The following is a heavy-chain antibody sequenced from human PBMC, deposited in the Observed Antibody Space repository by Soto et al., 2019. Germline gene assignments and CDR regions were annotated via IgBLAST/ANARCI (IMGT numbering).Heavy chain of an antibody. J-gene: IGHJ3*02. CDR1: EFTFSSYW. D-gene: IGHD2-21*01. CDR3: ARALVLWYAYDI. CDR2: TKQDGSEK. V-gene: IGHV3-7*01. Sequence: EVQLEESGGGLVQPGGSLRLSCEASEFTFSSYWMSWVRQAPGKGLEWVANTKQDGSEKYYVDSVKGRITISRDNGKNSLYLQMNSLRAEDTAVYYCARALVLWYAYDIWGQGTMVTVSS.